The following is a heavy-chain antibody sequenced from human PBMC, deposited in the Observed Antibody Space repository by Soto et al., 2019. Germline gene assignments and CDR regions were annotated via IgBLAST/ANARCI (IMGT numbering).Heavy chain of an antibody. CDR3: ARGIALCTGGSCYSRYFDH. D-gene: IGHD2-15*01. Sequence: QVQLVQSGAEVKKPGSSVKVSCKSSGDTFSSYAISWVRQAPGQGLEWMGGIFPKFAIVNYAQKCQGRVTITADASATTAYMELSGLRSDDTAAYYCARGIALCTGGSCYSRYFDHWGQGTLVTVSS. V-gene: IGHV1-69*12. CDR2: IFPKFAIV. J-gene: IGHJ4*02. CDR1: GDTFSSYA.